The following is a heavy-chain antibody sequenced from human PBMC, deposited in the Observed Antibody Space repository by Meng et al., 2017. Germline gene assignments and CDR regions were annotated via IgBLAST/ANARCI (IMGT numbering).Heavy chain of an antibody. D-gene: IGHD3-22*01. CDR1: GGSISSSNW. Sequence: GSLRLSCAVSGGSISSSNWWSWVRQPPGKGLEWIGEIYHSGSTNYNPSLKSRVTISVDKSKDQFSLKLSSMTAADTAVYYCARTPKYYDSSGYYRGWGQGTLVTVSS. CDR2: IYHSGST. V-gene: IGHV4-4*02. J-gene: IGHJ4*02. CDR3: ARTPKYYDSSGYYRG.